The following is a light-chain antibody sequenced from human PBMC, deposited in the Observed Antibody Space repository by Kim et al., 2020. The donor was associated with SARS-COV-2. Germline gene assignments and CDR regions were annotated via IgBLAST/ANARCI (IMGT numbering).Light chain of an antibody. CDR2: DVS. CDR3: QQRTNWPPIFT. V-gene: IGKV3-11*01. Sequence: PGERATLSCRASQSISTSLAWYQQKPGQAPRLLIYDVSNRATGIPARFSGSGSGTDFTLTISSLEPEDFAVYYCQQRTNWPPIFTFGPGTKVDIK. CDR1: QSISTS. J-gene: IGKJ3*01.